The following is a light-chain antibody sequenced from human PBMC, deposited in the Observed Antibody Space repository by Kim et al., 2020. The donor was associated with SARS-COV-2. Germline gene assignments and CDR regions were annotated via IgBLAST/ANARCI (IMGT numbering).Light chain of an antibody. CDR2: GSS. J-gene: IGKJ4*01. CDR3: QQSYTTPIT. CDR1: QSISTY. V-gene: IGKV1-39*01. Sequence: ASVGARVTIPCRANQSISTYLVWYQQKPGKAPNLLIYGSSTLPTGVPSRFRGSGAISDFTLTITSLQPEDFATYYCQQSYTTPITFGGGTKVDIK.